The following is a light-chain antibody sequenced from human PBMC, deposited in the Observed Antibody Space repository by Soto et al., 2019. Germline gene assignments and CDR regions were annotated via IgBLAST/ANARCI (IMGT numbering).Light chain of an antibody. CDR3: CSYAGSGTDNYV. V-gene: IGLV2-23*01. CDR2: EGI. Sequence: QSVLTQPASVSGAPGQSSTIACAWRSSGIGTYNLVSWYQHYPGKAPKLMIYEGIKRPSGVSNRFSGSKSGNTAFLTISGLQAEDEADYYCCSYAGSGTDNYVFGSGTKVTVL. J-gene: IGLJ1*01. CDR1: SSGIGTYNL.